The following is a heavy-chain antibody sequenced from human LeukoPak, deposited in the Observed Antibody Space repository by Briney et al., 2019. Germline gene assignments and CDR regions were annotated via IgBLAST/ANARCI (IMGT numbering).Heavy chain of an antibody. Sequence: SSETLSLTCTVSGGSISSGDYYWSWIRQPPGKGLEWIGYIYYSGSTYYNPSLKSRVTISVGTSKNQFSLKLSSVTAADTAVYYCARGLDGELTFGFDLWGRGTLVTVSS. J-gene: IGHJ2*01. CDR1: GGSISSGDYY. CDR3: ARGLDGELTFGFDL. V-gene: IGHV4-30-4*08. D-gene: IGHD3-10*01. CDR2: IYYSGST.